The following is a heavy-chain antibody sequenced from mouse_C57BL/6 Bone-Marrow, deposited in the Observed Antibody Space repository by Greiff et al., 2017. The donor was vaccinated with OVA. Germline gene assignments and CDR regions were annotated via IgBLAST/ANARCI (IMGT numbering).Heavy chain of an antibody. V-gene: IGHV5-4*01. Sequence: EVKLMESGGGLVKPGGSLKLSYAASGFTFSSYAMSWVRQTPEKRLEWVATISDGGSYTYYPDNVKGRFTISRDNAKNNLYLQMSHLKSEDTAMYYCARDNGYYGGAMDYWGQGTSVTVSS. D-gene: IGHD2-3*01. J-gene: IGHJ4*01. CDR2: ISDGGSYT. CDR1: GFTFSSYA. CDR3: ARDNGYYGGAMDY.